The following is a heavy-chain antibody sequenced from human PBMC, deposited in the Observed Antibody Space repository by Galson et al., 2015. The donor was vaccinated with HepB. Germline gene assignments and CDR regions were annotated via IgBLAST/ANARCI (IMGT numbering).Heavy chain of an antibody. CDR1: GYTFTGYY. CDR3: ARESKGYSSGEAYDY. Sequence: SVKVSCKASGYTFTGYYMHWVRQAPGQGLEWMGWINPNSGGTNYAQKFQGWVTMTRDTSISTAYMELSRLRSDDTAVYYCARESKGYSSGEAYDYWGQGTLVTDSS. CDR2: INPNSGGT. D-gene: IGHD6-19*01. V-gene: IGHV1-2*04. J-gene: IGHJ4*02.